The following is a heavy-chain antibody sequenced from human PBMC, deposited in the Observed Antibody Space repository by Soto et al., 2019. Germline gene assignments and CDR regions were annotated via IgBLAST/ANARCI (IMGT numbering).Heavy chain of an antibody. CDR3: ARSRGYSYGHPYYYYSYGMDV. D-gene: IGHD5-18*01. Sequence: RASVKVSCKASGGTFSSYAISWVRQAPGQGLEWMGGIIPIFGTANYAQKFQGRVTITADESTSTAYMELSSLRSEDTAVYYCARSRGYSYGHPYYYYSYGMDVWGQGTTVTVS. J-gene: IGHJ6*02. CDR2: IIPIFGTA. V-gene: IGHV1-69*13. CDR1: GGTFSSYA.